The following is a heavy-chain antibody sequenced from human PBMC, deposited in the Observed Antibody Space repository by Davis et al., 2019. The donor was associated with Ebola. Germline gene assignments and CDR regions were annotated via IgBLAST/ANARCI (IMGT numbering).Heavy chain of an antibody. CDR3: ARAIRARYYDILTGYKNQYYFDY. D-gene: IGHD3-9*01. CDR2: ISGNGVVT. J-gene: IGHJ4*02. Sequence: GESLKISCGASGFTFSNFEMYWVRQAPGKGLEWVAKISGNGVVTQYADSVKGRFIVSRDNAKNSLYLQLNSLRAEDTAVYYCARAIRARYYDILTGYKNQYYFDYWGQGTLVTVSS. V-gene: IGHV3-48*03. CDR1: GFTFSNFE.